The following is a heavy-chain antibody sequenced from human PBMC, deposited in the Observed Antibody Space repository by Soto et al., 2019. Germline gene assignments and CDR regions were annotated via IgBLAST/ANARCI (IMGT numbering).Heavy chain of an antibody. V-gene: IGHV3-23*01. CDR1: GFTFSSYA. CDR3: AKDRVYYYDSSCYFDY. Sequence: GGSLRLSCAASGFTFSSYAMSWVRQAPGKGLEWVSTISGSGGSTYYADSVEGRFTISRDISKNTLYLQMNSLRAEDTAVYYCAKDRVYYYDSSCYFDYWGQGTLVTVSS. CDR2: ISGSGGST. D-gene: IGHD3-22*01. J-gene: IGHJ4*02.